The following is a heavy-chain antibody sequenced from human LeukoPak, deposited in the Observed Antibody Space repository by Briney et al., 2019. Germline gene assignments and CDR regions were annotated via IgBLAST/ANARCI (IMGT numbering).Heavy chain of an antibody. D-gene: IGHD3-9*01. J-gene: IGHJ4*02. CDR1: GFTFSSYA. CDR3: ARVDGY. V-gene: IGHV3-30-3*01. Sequence: GGSLRVSCAASGFTFSSYAMHWVRQAPGKGPGWVAVISYVGSNKYYADSVNGRFTLSRENTKNTLYPQMNSLRAEDTAVYYCARVDGYWGQGTPVTVSS. CDR2: ISYVGSNK.